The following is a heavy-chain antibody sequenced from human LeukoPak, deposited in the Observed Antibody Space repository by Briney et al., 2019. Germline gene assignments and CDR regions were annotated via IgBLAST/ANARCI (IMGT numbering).Heavy chain of an antibody. CDR3: ARALRIGHDFDY. Sequence: KPSETLSLTCTVSGGSISSYYWSWIRQPPGKGLEWIGYIYYSGSTNYNPSLKSRVTISVDTSENQFSLKLSSVTAADTAVYYCARALRIGHDFDYWGQGTLVTVSS. CDR2: IYYSGST. J-gene: IGHJ4*02. V-gene: IGHV4-59*01. CDR1: GGSISSYY. D-gene: IGHD1-26*01.